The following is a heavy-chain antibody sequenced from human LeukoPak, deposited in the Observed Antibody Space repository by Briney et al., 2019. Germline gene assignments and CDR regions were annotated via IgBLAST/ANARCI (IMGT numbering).Heavy chain of an antibody. CDR3: AKTYSRESGYDFVFHY. CDR2: ISYDGKNI. D-gene: IGHD5-12*01. J-gene: IGHJ4*02. CDR1: GFSFSNYG. Sequence: PGGSLRLSCAASGFSFSNYGFHWVRQAPGKGLDWVSAISYDGKNIHYADSVKGRFTISRDNSRNTVYLQMNSLRVEDTTVYYCAKTYSRESGYDFVFHYWSQGARVTVSS. V-gene: IGHV3-33*06.